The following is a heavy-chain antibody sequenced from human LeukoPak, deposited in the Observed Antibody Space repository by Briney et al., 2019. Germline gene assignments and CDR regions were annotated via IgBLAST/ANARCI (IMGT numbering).Heavy chain of an antibody. D-gene: IGHD3-3*01. CDR3: ARETRITIFGVVIVYFDY. Sequence: SETLSLTCTVSGVSISSYYWSWIRQPPGKGLEWSGYIYYSGSTNYNPSLKSRVTISVDTSKNQFSLKLSSVTAADTAVYYCARETRITIFGVVIVYFDYWGQGTLVTVSS. CDR1: GVSISSYY. CDR2: IYYSGST. V-gene: IGHV4-59*12. J-gene: IGHJ4*02.